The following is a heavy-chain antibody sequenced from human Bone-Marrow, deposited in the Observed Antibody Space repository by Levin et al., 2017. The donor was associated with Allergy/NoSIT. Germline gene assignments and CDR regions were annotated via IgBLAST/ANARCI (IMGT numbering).Heavy chain of an antibody. D-gene: IGHD2-21*02. CDR2: IYTSGST. CDR3: ARVPLGGDCYPDAFDI. CDR1: GGSISSGSYY. Sequence: LRLSCTVSGGSISSGSYYWSWIRQPAGKGLEWIGRIYTSGSTNYNPSLKSRVTISVDTSKNQFSLKLSSVTAADTAVYYCARVPLGGDCYPDAFDIWGQGTMVTVSS. J-gene: IGHJ3*02. V-gene: IGHV4-61*02.